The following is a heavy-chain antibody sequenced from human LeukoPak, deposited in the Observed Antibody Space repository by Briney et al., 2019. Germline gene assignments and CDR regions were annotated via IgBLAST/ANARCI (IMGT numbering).Heavy chain of an antibody. J-gene: IGHJ4*02. CDR3: ARDMGGRSYYGSSGSFDY. D-gene: IGHD1-26*01. CDR1: GYTFTGYY. Sequence: GASVKVSCKASGYTFTGYYMHWVRQAPGRGLEWMGRINPNSGGTNYAQKFQGRVTMTRDTSISTAYMELSRLRSDDTAVYYCARDMGGRSYYGSSGSFDYWGQGTLVTVSS. V-gene: IGHV1-2*06. CDR2: INPNSGGT.